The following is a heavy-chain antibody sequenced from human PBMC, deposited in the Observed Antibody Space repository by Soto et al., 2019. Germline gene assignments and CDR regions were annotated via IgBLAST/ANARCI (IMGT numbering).Heavy chain of an antibody. D-gene: IGHD2-2*01. CDR1: GFTFSSYA. Sequence: QPGGSLRLYCSASGFTFSSYAMSWVRQAPGKGLEWVSAISGSGGSTYYADSVKGRFTISRDNSKNTLYLQMNSLRAEDTAVYSCAKATYQLLPYYYYGMDVWGQGITVTVSS. J-gene: IGHJ6*02. CDR2: ISGSGGST. CDR3: AKATYQLLPYYYYGMDV. V-gene: IGHV3-23*01.